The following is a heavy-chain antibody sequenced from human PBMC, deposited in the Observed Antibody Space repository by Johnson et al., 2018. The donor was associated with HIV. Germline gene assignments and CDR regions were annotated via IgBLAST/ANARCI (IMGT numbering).Heavy chain of an antibody. D-gene: IGHD3-22*01. Sequence: VQLVESGGGVVQPGRSLRLSCAASGFTFSSYDMHWVRQATGKGLEWVSAIGTAGDTSYPGSVQGRFTISRENAKNSLYLQMNSLRAGDTAVYYCARGSSYYYDSSGSDAFDIWGQGTMVTVSS. J-gene: IGHJ3*02. CDR3: ARGSSYYYDSSGSDAFDI. CDR1: GFTFSSYD. V-gene: IGHV3-13*01. CDR2: IGTAGDT.